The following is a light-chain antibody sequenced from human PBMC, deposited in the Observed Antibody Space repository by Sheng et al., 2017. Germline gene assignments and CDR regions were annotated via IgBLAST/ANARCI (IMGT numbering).Light chain of an antibody. CDR3: QQYGGSPLT. J-gene: IGKJ4*01. CDR2: DAS. V-gene: IGKV3-11*01. CDR1: QSVSSY. Sequence: EIVLTQSPGTLSLSPGERATLSCRASQSVSSYLAWYQQKPGQAPRLLIYDASNRATGIPARFSGSGSGTDFTLTISSLEPEDFAVYYCQQYGGSPLTFGGGTRVEIK.